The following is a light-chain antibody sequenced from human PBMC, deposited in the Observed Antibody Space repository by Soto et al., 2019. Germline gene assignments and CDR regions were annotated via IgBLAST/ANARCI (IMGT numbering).Light chain of an antibody. CDR3: QQYGLSLLT. J-gene: IGKJ4*01. V-gene: IGKV3-20*01. Sequence: EIVLTQSPGTLSVSPGDRVTLSCRASQSVDINLAWYQQRAGQAPRLLVYGASTKATDMPGRFSGRGSGTDFTLTISRLEPEDFAVYYCQQYGLSLLTFGGGTKVDI. CDR1: QSVDIN. CDR2: GAS.